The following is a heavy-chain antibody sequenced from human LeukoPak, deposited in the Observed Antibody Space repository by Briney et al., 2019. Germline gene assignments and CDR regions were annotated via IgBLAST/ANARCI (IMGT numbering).Heavy chain of an antibody. CDR2: ISYGGSNK. D-gene: IGHD1-26*01. Sequence: GGSLRLSCAASGFTFSTYAMHWVRQAPGKGLEWVAVISYGGSNKYYADSVKGRFTFSRDNSKNTLYLQMNSLRAEDTAVYYCAILTPTLGGYWRQGTLVSVSS. J-gene: IGHJ4*02. V-gene: IGHV3-30-3*01. CDR3: AILTPTLGGY. CDR1: GFTFSTYA.